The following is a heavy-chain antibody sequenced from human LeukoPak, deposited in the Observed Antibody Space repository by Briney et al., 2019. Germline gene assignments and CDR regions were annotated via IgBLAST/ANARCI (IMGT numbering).Heavy chain of an antibody. V-gene: IGHV3-7*01. D-gene: IGHD3-9*01. CDR2: IKQDGSER. CDR1: GFTFSSYW. Sequence: GGSLRRSCAASGFTFSSYWMSWVRQAPGKGLEGVANIKQDGSERYYVDSVKGRFTISRDKAKNSLDLQMNSLRAEDTAVYYCARDADYDILTGYYGAQGPFDYWGQGTLVTVSS. J-gene: IGHJ4*02. CDR3: ARDADYDILTGYYGAQGPFDY.